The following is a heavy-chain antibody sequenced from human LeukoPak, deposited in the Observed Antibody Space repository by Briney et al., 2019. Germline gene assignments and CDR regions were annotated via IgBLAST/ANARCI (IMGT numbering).Heavy chain of an antibody. J-gene: IGHJ6*03. V-gene: IGHV1-2*06. CDR2: INPNSGGT. Sequence: GASVKVSCKASGYTFTGYYMHWVRQAPGQGLEWMGRINPNSGGTNYAQKFQGRVTMTRDTSISTAYMELSRLRSDDTAVYYCARDRGDHYYYYMDVWGKGTTVTVSS. CDR1: GYTFTGYY. CDR3: ARDRGDHYYYYMDV.